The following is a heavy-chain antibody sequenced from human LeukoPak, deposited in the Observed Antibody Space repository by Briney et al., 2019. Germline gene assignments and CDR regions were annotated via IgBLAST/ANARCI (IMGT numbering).Heavy chain of an antibody. Sequence: ASVKVSCKASGYTFTSYYMHWVRQAPGQGLEWMGIINPSGGSTSYAQKFQGRVTMTRDTSTDTAYMELSSLRSEDTAVYYCARDQGGTTFDYWGQGTLVTVSS. CDR3: ARDQGGTTFDY. J-gene: IGHJ4*02. D-gene: IGHD1-14*01. CDR1: GYTFTSYY. CDR2: INPSGGST. V-gene: IGHV1-46*01.